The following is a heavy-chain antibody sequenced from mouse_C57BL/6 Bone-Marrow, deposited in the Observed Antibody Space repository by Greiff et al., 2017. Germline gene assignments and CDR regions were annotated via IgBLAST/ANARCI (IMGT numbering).Heavy chain of an antibody. V-gene: IGHV3-6*01. CDR1: GYSITRGYY. D-gene: IGHD2-3*01. CDR2: ISYDGSN. CDR3: ERAGDGYPLAMDY. J-gene: IGHJ4*01. Sequence: DVKLQESGPGLVKPSQSLSLTCSVTGYSITRGYYWNWIRQFPGNQLEWMGYISYDGSNNYNPSLKNRISITRDTSKNQFFLKLNSVTTEDTATYYGERAGDGYPLAMDYWGQGTSVTVSS.